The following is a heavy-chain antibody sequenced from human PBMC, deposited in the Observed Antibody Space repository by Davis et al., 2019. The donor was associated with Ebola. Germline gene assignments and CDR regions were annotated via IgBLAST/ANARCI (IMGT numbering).Heavy chain of an antibody. V-gene: IGHV4-59*01. J-gene: IGHJ4*02. CDR1: GGSISSYY. D-gene: IGHD6-25*01. CDR2: IYYSGST. CDR3: ARGSGGTKGD. Sequence: SETLSLTCTVSGGSISSYYWSWIRQPPGKGLEWIGYIYYSGSTNYNPSLKSRVTISVDTSKNQFSLKLSPVTGADTAVYYCARGSGGTKGDWGQGTLVTVSS.